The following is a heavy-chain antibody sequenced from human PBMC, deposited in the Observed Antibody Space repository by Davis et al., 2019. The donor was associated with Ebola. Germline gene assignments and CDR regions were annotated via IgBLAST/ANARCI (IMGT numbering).Heavy chain of an antibody. V-gene: IGHV3-30-3*01. CDR2: ISYDGSNK. CDR1: GFTFSSYA. Sequence: GESLKISCAASGFTFSSYAMHWVRQAPGKGLEWVAVISYDGSNKYYADSVKGRFTISRDNSKNTLYLQMNSLRAEDTAVYYCARDGGEWELLWGFDYWGQGTLVTVSS. CDR3: ARDGGEWELLWGFDY. J-gene: IGHJ4*02. D-gene: IGHD1-26*01.